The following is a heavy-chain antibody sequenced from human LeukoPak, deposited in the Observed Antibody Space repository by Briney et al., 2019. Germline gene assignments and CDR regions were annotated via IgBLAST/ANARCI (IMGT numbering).Heavy chain of an antibody. Sequence: SVKVSCKASGGTFSSYAISWVRQAPGQGLEWMGRIIPILGIANYAQKFQGGVTITADKSTSTAYMELSSLRSEDTAVYYCAREAYYDSSGYYYFDYWGQGTPVTVSS. D-gene: IGHD3-22*01. J-gene: IGHJ4*02. CDR2: IIPILGIA. CDR1: GGTFSSYA. V-gene: IGHV1-69*04. CDR3: AREAYYDSSGYYYFDY.